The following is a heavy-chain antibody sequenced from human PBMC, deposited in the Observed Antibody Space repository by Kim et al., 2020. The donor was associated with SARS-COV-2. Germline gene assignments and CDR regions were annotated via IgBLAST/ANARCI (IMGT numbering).Heavy chain of an antibody. Sequence: GGSLRLSCTGSGFTFRDYALSWYRRAPGKGLEWVSFITSKDYGETAYYAASVAVRFIMSRDDSNSIAHLQMNSLQTEDTAVYYCSRALGVVVGMWYFDFWGQGTLVTVSS. CDR1: GFTFRDYA. V-gene: IGHV3-49*03. J-gene: IGHJ4*02. CDR2: ITSKDYGETA. D-gene: IGHD3-22*01. CDR3: SRALGVVVGMWYFDF.